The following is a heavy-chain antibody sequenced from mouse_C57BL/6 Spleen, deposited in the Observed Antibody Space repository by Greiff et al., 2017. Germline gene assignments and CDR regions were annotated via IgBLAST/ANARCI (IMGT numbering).Heavy chain of an antibody. Sequence: EVKLMESGGGLVKPGGSLKLSCAASGFTFSSYALSWVRQTPEKRLEWVATISDGGSYTYYPDNVKGRFTISRDNAKNNLYLQMSHLKSEDTAMYYCARGTGDFDYWGQGTTLTVSS. CDR2: ISDGGSYT. CDR1: GFTFSSYA. J-gene: IGHJ2*01. V-gene: IGHV5-4*03. CDR3: ARGTGDFDY. D-gene: IGHD4-1*01.